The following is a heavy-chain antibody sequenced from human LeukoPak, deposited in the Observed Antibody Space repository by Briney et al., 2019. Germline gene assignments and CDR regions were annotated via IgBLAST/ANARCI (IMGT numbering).Heavy chain of an antibody. J-gene: IGHJ4*02. CDR1: GFTFSRHA. CDR2: TGLNSVNT. D-gene: IGHD5-24*01. Sequence: GGSLRLSCAAPGFTFSRHAMSWVRQAPGKGLEWVSTTGLNSVNTLCAESVQGRFSISRDNSKNTLDLQMDNLRVDDTAVYYCAKGDDIGKHPTRAYYFDTWGQGTLVTVSS. V-gene: IGHV3-23*01. CDR3: AKGDDIGKHPTRAYYFDT.